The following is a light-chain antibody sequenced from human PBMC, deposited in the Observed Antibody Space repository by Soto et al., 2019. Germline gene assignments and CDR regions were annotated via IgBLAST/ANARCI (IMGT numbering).Light chain of an antibody. CDR1: QSIXSAS. V-gene: IGKV3-20*01. CDR3: QQYGKAPKT. J-gene: IGKJ1*01. CDR2: CAS. Sequence: IALTQSACTLSLSPGERATLSCRASQSIXSASSAWYQQKPGQAPSLLXFCASSRATGSPDRLSGSGSATDFTLTITRLARYDFSAYYWQQYGKAPKTFGQGTKVDIK.